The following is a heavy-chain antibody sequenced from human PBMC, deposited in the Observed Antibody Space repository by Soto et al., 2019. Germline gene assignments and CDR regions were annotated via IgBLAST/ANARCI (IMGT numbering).Heavy chain of an antibody. CDR1: GYSFTSYW. Sequence: PGESLKISCKGSGYSFTSYWIGWVRQMPGKGLEWMGIIYPGDSDTRYSPSFQGQVTISADKSISTAYLQWSSLKASDTAMYYCARHNIAAAGTVTTFDDWGQGTLVTVAS. CDR2: IYPGDSDT. V-gene: IGHV5-51*01. D-gene: IGHD6-13*01. CDR3: ARHNIAAAGTVTTFDD. J-gene: IGHJ4*02.